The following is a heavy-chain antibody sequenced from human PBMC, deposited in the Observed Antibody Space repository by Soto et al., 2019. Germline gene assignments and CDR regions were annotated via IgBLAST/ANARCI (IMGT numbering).Heavy chain of an antibody. CDR1: GGSISSSSYY. V-gene: IGHV4-39*01. CDR3: ARHGGLGVVVPVWFDP. J-gene: IGHJ5*02. CDR2: IYYSGST. D-gene: IGHD2-2*01. Sequence: SETLSLTCTVSGGSISSSSYYWGWIRQPPGKGLEWIGSIYYSGSTYYNPSLKSRVTISVDTSKNQFSLKLSSVTAADTAVYYCARHGGLGVVVPVWFDPWGQGTLVTVSS.